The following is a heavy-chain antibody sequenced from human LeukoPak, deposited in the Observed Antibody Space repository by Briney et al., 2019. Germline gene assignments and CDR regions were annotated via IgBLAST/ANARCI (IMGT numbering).Heavy chain of an antibody. CDR1: GGSISSSNNY. D-gene: IGHD4-17*01. V-gene: IGHV4-39*01. CDR3: ARHIANGDYLKY. Sequence: SETLSLTCTVSGGSISSSNNYWGWIRQPPGKGLEWIGSGSYSGSTNYNPSLKSRVTISVDMSKNQFSLKVSSVTATDTAVYYCARHIANGDYLKYWGQGTLVNVSS. J-gene: IGHJ4*02. CDR2: GSYSGST.